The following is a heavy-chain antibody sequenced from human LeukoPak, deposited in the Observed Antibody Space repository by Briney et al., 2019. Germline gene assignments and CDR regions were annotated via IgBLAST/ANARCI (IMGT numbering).Heavy chain of an antibody. Sequence: SETLSLTCTVSGGSISSYYWSWIRQPPGKGLEWIGYIYYSGSTNYNPSLKSRVTISVDTSKNQFSLKLSSVTAADTAVYYCAASGVIALQYFDYWGQGTLVTISS. CDR2: IYYSGST. V-gene: IGHV4-59*12. CDR3: AASGVIALQYFDY. D-gene: IGHD3-16*02. J-gene: IGHJ4*02. CDR1: GGSISSYY.